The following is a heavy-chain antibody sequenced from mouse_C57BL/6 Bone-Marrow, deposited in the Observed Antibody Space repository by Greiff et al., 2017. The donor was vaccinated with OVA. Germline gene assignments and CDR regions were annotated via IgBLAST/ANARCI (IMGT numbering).Heavy chain of an antibody. CDR1: GFTFSSYA. J-gene: IGHJ2*01. CDR3: AGDGGDY. Sequence: EVKVVESGGGLVKPGGSLKLSCAASGFTFSSYAMSWVRQTPEKRLEWVATISDGGSYTYYPDNVKGRFTISRDNAKNNLYLQMSHLKSEDTAMYYCAGDGGDYWGQGTTLTVSS. CDR2: ISDGGSYT. D-gene: IGHD1-1*02. V-gene: IGHV5-4*01.